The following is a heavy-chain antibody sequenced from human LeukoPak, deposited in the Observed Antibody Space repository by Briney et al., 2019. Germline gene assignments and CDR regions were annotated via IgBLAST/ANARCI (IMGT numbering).Heavy chain of an antibody. Sequence: SETLSLTCTVSGDSISSYYWSWTRQPPGKGLEWIGYINYSGNTKYNPSLKSRVTISVDTSKNQFSLKLSSVTAADTAVYYCARGVRALKQLAQWGQGTLVTVSS. CDR2: INYSGNT. V-gene: IGHV4-59*12. J-gene: IGHJ4*02. CDR3: ARGVRALKQLAQ. CDR1: GDSISSYY. D-gene: IGHD6-6*01.